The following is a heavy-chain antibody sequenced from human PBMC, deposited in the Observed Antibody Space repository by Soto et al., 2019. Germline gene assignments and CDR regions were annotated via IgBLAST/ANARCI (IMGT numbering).Heavy chain of an antibody. CDR3: AKDPKSTIRFNWFDP. V-gene: IGHV3-23*01. CDR2: ISGSGSGT. CDR1: GFTFSSYA. D-gene: IGHD2-8*01. J-gene: IGHJ5*02. Sequence: EVQLSESGGGLVQPGGSLRLSCAASGFTFSSYAMSWARQAPGKGLEWVSGISGSGSGTYYADSVKGRFTISRDNSKKTLYLQMNSLRAEDTAIYYCAKDPKSTIRFNWFDPWGQGTLVTVSS.